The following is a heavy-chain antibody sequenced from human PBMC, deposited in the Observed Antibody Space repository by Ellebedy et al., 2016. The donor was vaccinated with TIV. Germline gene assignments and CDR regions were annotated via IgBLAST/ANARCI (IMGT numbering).Heavy chain of an antibody. Sequence: GGSLRLSCAASGLTFSSYAMSWVRQAPGKGLEWVSAISGSGGSTYYADSVKGRFTISRDNSKNTLYLQMNSLRAEDTAVYYCAKDTSEYSSSWYEYYYYGMDVWGQGTTVTVSS. V-gene: IGHV3-23*01. CDR1: GLTFSSYA. D-gene: IGHD6-13*01. J-gene: IGHJ6*02. CDR2: ISGSGGST. CDR3: AKDTSEYSSSWYEYYYYGMDV.